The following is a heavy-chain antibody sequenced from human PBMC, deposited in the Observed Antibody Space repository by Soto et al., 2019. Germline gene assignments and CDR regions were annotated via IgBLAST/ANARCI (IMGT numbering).Heavy chain of an antibody. J-gene: IGHJ3*02. Sequence: SETLSLTCTVSGGSISSYYWSWIRQPPGKGLEWIGYIYYSGSTNYNPSLKSRVTISVDTSKNQFSLKLSSVTAADTAVYYCARPTVTTWGGLGAFDIWGQGTMVTVSS. CDR1: GGSISSYY. CDR3: ARPTVTTWGGLGAFDI. V-gene: IGHV4-59*08. CDR2: IYYSGST. D-gene: IGHD4-17*01.